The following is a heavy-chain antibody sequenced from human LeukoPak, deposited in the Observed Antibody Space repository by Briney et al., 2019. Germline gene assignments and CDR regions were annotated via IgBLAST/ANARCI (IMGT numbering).Heavy chain of an antibody. CDR1: GGSISSYY. D-gene: IGHD3-9*01. CDR2: IYYSGST. V-gene: IGHV4-59*12. Sequence: SETLSLTCTVSGGSISSYYWSWIRQPPGKGLEWIGYIYYSGSTNYNPSLKSRVTISVDTSKNQFSLKLSSVTAADTAVYYCAREGGLRYFDWLFDYFDYWGQGTLVTVSS. CDR3: AREGGLRYFDWLFDYFDY. J-gene: IGHJ4*02.